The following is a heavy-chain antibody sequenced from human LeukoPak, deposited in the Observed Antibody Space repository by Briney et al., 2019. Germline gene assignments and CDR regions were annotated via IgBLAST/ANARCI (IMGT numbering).Heavy chain of an antibody. CDR2: IYFSGCT. J-gene: IGHJ3*02. CDR3: ARVGDAFDI. Sequence: SETLSLTCTVSGGSISSGGYYWSWIRQHPGKGLEWIGYIYFSGCTYYNSSLKSRVTISVDTSKDQCSLKLSSVTAADTAVYYCARVGDAFDIWGQGTMVTVSS. CDR1: GGSISSGGYY. V-gene: IGHV4-31*03. D-gene: IGHD3-3*01.